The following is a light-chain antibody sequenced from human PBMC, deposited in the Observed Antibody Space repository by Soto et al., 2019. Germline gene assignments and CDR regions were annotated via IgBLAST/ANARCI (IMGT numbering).Light chain of an antibody. CDR1: SSDVGSYNL. J-gene: IGLJ1*01. CDR2: EGR. CDR3: CSYAGSSGYV. Sequence: QSVLTQPASVSGSPGQSITISCTGTSSDVGSYNLVSWYQQHPGKAPKLMIYEGRKRPSGVSNRFSGSKSGNTASLTISGLQAEDEADYYCCSYAGSSGYVFGTGTKLTVL. V-gene: IGLV2-23*01.